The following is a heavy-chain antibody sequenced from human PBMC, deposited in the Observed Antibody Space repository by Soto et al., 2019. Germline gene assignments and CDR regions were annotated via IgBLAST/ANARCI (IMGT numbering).Heavy chain of an antibody. V-gene: IGHV3-48*02. J-gene: IGHJ4*02. Sequence: GGSLRLSCAASGFTFSDYSMNWVRQAPGKGLEWVSFITSSSTTIYYADSVKGRFTISRDNAKNSLHLQMNSLRDEDTAVYFCARDRRSITAGVFDSWGQGTLVTVSS. CDR2: ITSSSTTI. CDR1: GFTFSDYS. D-gene: IGHD1-20*01. CDR3: ARDRRSITAGVFDS.